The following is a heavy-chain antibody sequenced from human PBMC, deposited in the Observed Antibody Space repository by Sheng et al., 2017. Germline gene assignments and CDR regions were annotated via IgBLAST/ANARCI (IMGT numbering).Heavy chain of an antibody. J-gene: IGHJ6*02. CDR1: GFTFSSYE. D-gene: IGHD3-22*01. CDR3: ARALALVVITTYYYYGMDV. V-gene: IGHV3-48*03. Sequence: PGGSLRLSCAASGFTFSSYEMNWVRQAPGKGLEWVSYISSSGSTIYYADSVKGRFTISRDNAKNSLYLQMNSLRAEDTAVYYCARALALVVITTYYYYGMDVWGQGTTVTVSS. CDR2: ISSSGSTI.